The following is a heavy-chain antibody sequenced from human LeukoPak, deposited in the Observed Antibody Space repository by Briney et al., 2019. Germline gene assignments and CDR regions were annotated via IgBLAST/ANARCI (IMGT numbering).Heavy chain of an antibody. J-gene: IGHJ3*01. CDR2: ISSDGSIT. CDR1: GFTSSTYS. V-gene: IGHV3-30-3*01. CDR3: ARDHHGIHSAFDV. D-gene: IGHD1-14*01. Sequence: QPGRSLRLSCAASGFTSSTYSMHWVRQAPGKGLEWVAVISSDGSITSYGDSVKGRFTISRDNAKNTLYLQMSSLRAEDTAVYYCARDHHGIHSAFDVWGQGTMVTVS.